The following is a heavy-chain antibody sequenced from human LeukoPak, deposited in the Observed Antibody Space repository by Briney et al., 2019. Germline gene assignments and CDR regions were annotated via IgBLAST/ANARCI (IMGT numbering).Heavy chain of an antibody. CDR2: INVVKGNT. V-gene: IGHV1-3*01. CDR1: RYTLISSV. Sequence: GAVKDSCEHSRYTLISSVMRWVCPTLGGRVEWVGRINVVKGNTKYSQMFQGRVSITRDTSASTVYMELSSLRSEDTAVYYCARDQRYGSGSYYNVWAFDIWGQGTMVTVSS. J-gene: IGHJ3*02. D-gene: IGHD3-10*01. CDR3: ARDQRYGSGSYYNVWAFDI.